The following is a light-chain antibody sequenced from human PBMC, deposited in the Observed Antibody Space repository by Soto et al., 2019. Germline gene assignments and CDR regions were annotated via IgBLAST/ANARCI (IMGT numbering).Light chain of an antibody. CDR3: NSQTTSGIRV. CDR1: STDVGDSNH. V-gene: IGLV2-14*01. Sequence: QSVLTQPASVSGSPGQSITISCTGTSTDVGDSNHVSWYQHHPGKAPKLIIYEVSYRPSGVSNRFPGSKSAYTASLTISGLQAEDEADYYCNSQTTSGIRVFGTGTKVTVL. CDR2: EVS. J-gene: IGLJ1*01.